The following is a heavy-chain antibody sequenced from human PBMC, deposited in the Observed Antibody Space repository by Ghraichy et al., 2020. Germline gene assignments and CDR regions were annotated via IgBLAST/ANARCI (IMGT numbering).Heavy chain of an antibody. J-gene: IGHJ6*02. CDR3: AKDFGRKLSTGECCHYYYGMDV. D-gene: IGHD3-16*01. CDR2: IRYAGTNK. Sequence: GGSLRLSCAASDFTFSNYGMHWVRQAPGKGLEWVAFIRYAGTNKYYANSVKGRFTISRDNSKHTLYLQMNSLRAEDTAVYYCAKDFGRKLSTGECCHYYYGMDVWGQGTTVTVSS. V-gene: IGHV3-30*02. CDR1: DFTFSNYG.